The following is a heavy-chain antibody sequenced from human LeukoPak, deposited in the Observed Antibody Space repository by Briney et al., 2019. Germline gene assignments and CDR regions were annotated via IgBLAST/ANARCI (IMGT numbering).Heavy chain of an antibody. Sequence: PGGSLRLSCATSGFTFSTYWMYWARQAPGKGLEWVATIKPDGSEKYYVDSVKGRFTISRDNAKNSLYLQMNSLRAEDTAVYYCARVPIAAAGTSGDYWGQGTLVTVSS. CDR2: IKPDGSEK. CDR1: GFTFSTYW. D-gene: IGHD6-13*01. CDR3: ARVPIAAAGTSGDY. V-gene: IGHV3-7*01. J-gene: IGHJ4*02.